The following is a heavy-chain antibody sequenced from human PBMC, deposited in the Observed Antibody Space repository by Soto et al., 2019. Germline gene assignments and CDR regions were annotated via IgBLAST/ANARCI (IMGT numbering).Heavy chain of an antibody. D-gene: IGHD3-10*01. Sequence: GASVKVSCKASGYTFTSYAMHWVRQAPGQRLEWMGWINAGNGNTKYSQKFQGRVTITRDTSASTAYMELSSLRSEDTAVYYCARWYYYGSGMSNWLFDYWGQGTLVTVSS. CDR1: GYTFTSYA. CDR2: INAGNGNT. J-gene: IGHJ4*02. V-gene: IGHV1-3*01. CDR3: ARWYYYGSGMSNWLFDY.